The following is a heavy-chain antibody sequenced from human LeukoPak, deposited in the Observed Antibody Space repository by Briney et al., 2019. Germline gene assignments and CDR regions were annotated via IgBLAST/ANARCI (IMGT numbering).Heavy chain of an antibody. D-gene: IGHD2-2*01. Sequence: ASVKVSCKASGYTFTGYYMHWVRQAPGQGLEWMGWINPNSGGTNYAQKFQGRVTMTRDTSISTAYMELSRLRSDDTAVYYCARGHVRRIVVVPAAKRRSTPLDAFDIWGQGTMVTVSS. V-gene: IGHV1-2*02. CDR3: ARGHVRRIVVVPAAKRRSTPLDAFDI. J-gene: IGHJ3*02. CDR2: INPNSGGT. CDR1: GYTFTGYY.